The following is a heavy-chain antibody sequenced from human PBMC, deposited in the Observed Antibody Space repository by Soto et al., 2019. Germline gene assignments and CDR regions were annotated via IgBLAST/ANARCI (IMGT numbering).Heavy chain of an antibody. CDR2: IDPSDSYT. D-gene: IGHD3-22*01. CDR3: ASLGGNYDSSGYYYYYGMDV. CDR1: GYSFTSYW. Sequence: GESLKISCKGSGYSFTSYWISWVRQMPGKGLEWMGRIDPSDSYTNYSPSFQGHVTISADRSISTAYLQWSSLKASDTAMYYCASLGGNYDSSGYYYYYGMDVWGQGTTVTVSS. J-gene: IGHJ6*02. V-gene: IGHV5-10-1*01.